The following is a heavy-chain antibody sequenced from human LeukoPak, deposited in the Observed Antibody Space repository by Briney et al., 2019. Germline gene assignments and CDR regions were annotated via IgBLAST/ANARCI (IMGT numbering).Heavy chain of an antibody. J-gene: IGHJ6*03. D-gene: IGHD3-16*01. CDR3: ARRGGAHYYYMDV. CDR1: GGSISSYY. CDR2: IYYSGST. Sequence: PSETLSLTCTVSGGSISSYYWSWIRQPPGKGLEWIGYIYYSGSTNYNPSLKSRVTISVDTSKNQFSLKLSSVTAADTAVYYCARRGGAHYYYMDVWGKGTTVTVSS. V-gene: IGHV4-59*12.